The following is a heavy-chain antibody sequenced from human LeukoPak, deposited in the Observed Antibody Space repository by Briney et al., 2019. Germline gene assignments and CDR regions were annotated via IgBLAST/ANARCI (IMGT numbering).Heavy chain of an antibody. V-gene: IGHV1-69*13. D-gene: IGHD4-17*01. Sequence: SVKVSCKASGGTFSSYAISWVRQAPGQGLEWMGGIIPIFGTANYAQKFQGRVTITADESTSTAYMELSSLRSEDTAVYYCASTQSYGDYVRHYYYYYGMDVWGQGTTVTVSS. J-gene: IGHJ6*02. CDR1: GGTFSSYA. CDR3: ASTQSYGDYVRHYYYYYGMDV. CDR2: IIPIFGTA.